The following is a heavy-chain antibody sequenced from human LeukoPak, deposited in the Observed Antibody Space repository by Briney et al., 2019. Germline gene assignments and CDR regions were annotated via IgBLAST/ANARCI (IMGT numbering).Heavy chain of an antibody. CDR1: GGTFSSYA. Sequence: GASVKVSCKAPGGTFSSYAISWVRQAPGQGLEWMGGIIPIFGTANYAQKFQGRVTITADESTSTAYMELSSLRSEDTAVYYCARDQRVEMATIDAFDIWGQGTMVTVSS. V-gene: IGHV1-69*13. CDR3: ARDQRVEMATIDAFDI. CDR2: IIPIFGTA. J-gene: IGHJ3*02. D-gene: IGHD5-24*01.